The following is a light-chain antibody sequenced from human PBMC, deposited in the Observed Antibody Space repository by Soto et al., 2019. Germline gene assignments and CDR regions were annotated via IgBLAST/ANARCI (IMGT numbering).Light chain of an antibody. CDR3: RQYCSSPSYT. CDR2: GAS. V-gene: IGKV3-20*01. J-gene: IGKJ2*01. Sequence: EIVLTQSPGTLSLSPGERATLSCRASQSVSSSSYLAWYQQKPGQAPSLLIYGASSRATGIPDRFSGSGSATDYTLTISRLEPEDFAVDYCRQYCSSPSYTFGHATKLEIK. CDR1: QSVSSSSY.